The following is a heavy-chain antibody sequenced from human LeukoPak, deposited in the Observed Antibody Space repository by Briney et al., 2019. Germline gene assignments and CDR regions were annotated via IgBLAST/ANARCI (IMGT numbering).Heavy chain of an antibody. CDR2: IHPRDGST. J-gene: IGHJ4*02. CDR3: ARDQDDFWSGRNPFPGDY. V-gene: IGHV1-46*01. D-gene: IGHD3-3*01. CDR1: GYTFTSNY. Sequence: ASVKVSCKASGYTFTSNYIHWVRQAPGQGLEWMGMIHPRDGSTSYAQKFQGRVTMTRDTSTSTVYMELSSLRSEDTAVYYCARDQDDFWSGRNPFPGDYWGQGTLVTVSS.